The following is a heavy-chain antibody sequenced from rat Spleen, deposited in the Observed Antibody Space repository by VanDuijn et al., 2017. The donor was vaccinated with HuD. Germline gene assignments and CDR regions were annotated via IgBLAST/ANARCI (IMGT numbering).Heavy chain of an antibody. V-gene: IGHV5S13*01. CDR1: GFTFSNYD. J-gene: IGHJ2*01. CDR3: AKDREYYGYNSFDS. Sequence: EVQLVESGGGLVQPGRSLKLSCAASGFTFSNYDMAWVRQAPTKGLEWIASISTGGGNTYYRDSVKGRFTISRDNAKNTLSLQMDSLRSEDTATYYCAKDREYYGYNSFDSWGQGVMVTVSS. D-gene: IGHD1-9*01. CDR2: ISTGGGNT.